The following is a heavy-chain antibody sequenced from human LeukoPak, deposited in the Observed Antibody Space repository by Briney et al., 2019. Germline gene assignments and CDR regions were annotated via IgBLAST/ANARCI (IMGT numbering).Heavy chain of an antibody. V-gene: IGHV5-10-1*04. D-gene: IGHD3-10*01. CDR2: IDPRDSFT. J-gene: IGHJ4*02. CDR3: VRHYASGQDY. Sequence: GESLQISCKASGYTFTSYWISWVRHTPGKGLEWMARIDPRDSFTRYGPSAQGQVTISPDKSINTAYLHASSLKASDTATYYCVRHYASGQDYWGQGTLVTVSS. CDR1: GYTFTSYW.